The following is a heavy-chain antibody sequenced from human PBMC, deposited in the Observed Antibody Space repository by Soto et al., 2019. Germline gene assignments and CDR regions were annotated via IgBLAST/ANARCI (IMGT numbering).Heavy chain of an antibody. Sequence: GASVKVSCKASGGTFSSYTISWVRQAPRQGLEWMGRIIPILGIANYAQKFQGRVTITADKSTSTAYMELSSLRSEDTAVYYCARGSGTDAFDIWGQGTMVTVSS. CDR1: GGTFSSYT. CDR2: IIPILGIA. V-gene: IGHV1-69*02. D-gene: IGHD1-26*01. CDR3: ARGSGTDAFDI. J-gene: IGHJ3*02.